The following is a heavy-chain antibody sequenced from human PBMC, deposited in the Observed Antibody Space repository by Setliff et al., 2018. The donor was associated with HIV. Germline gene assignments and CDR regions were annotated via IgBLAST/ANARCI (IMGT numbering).Heavy chain of an antibody. CDR2: IIPIFGTA. Sequence: SVKVSCKASGYTFTDYYMHWVRQAPGQGLEWMGGIIPIFGTANYAQKFQGRVTITADESTSTAYVELSSLRSEDTAVYYCARESFWSGYSPGGFDYWGQGTLVTVSS. D-gene: IGHD3-3*01. J-gene: IGHJ4*02. CDR1: GYTFTDYY. CDR3: ARESFWSGYSPGGFDY. V-gene: IGHV1-69*13.